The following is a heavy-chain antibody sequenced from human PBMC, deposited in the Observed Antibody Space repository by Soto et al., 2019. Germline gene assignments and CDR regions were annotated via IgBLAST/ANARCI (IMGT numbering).Heavy chain of an antibody. Sequence: ASVKVSCKASGYTFTGYYMHWVRQAPGQGLEWMGWINPNSGGTNYAQKFQGRVTMTRDTSISTAYMELSRLRSDDTAVYYCARGRYSSSSLYYGMDVWGQGXTVTVYS. CDR2: INPNSGGT. J-gene: IGHJ6*02. D-gene: IGHD6-6*01. V-gene: IGHV1-2*02. CDR3: ARGRYSSSSLYYGMDV. CDR1: GYTFTGYY.